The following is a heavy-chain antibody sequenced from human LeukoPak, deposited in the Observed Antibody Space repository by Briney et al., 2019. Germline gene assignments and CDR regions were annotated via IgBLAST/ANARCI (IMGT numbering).Heavy chain of an antibody. D-gene: IGHD1-26*01. CDR2: IYHGGST. CDR1: GGSISSSSYF. V-gene: IGHV4-61*01. CDR3: ARGVWGTYSLMGLDY. J-gene: IGHJ4*02. Sequence: PSETLSLTCTVSGGSISSSSYFWSWIRQPPGKGLEWIGYIYHGGSTNYNPSLKSRLTFSVDTSKKQFSLKLSSVTAADTAVYYCARGVWGTYSLMGLDYWGQGTLVTVSS.